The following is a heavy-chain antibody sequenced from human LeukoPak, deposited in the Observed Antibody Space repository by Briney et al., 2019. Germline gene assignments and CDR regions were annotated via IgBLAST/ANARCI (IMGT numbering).Heavy chain of an antibody. CDR2: INQSDGST. Sequence: ASVKVSCKASGYTFTSYYIHWVRQAPGQGLEWVAIINQSDGSTTYAQKFQGRVTMTRDTSTSTVYMELSSLRSEDTAVYYCARSTMIVLIPYRYCFDYWGQGTLVTVSA. CDR3: ARSTMIVLIPYRYCFDY. J-gene: IGHJ4*02. CDR1: GYTFTSYY. D-gene: IGHD3-22*01. V-gene: IGHV1-46*01.